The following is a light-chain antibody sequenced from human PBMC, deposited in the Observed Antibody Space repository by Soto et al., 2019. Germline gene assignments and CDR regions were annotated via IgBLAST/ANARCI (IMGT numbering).Light chain of an antibody. Sequence: EIVLTQSPGTLSLSPGERATLSCRASQSVSSSYLAWYQQKPGQAPRLLIYGASSRATGIPDRFSGSGSGTDLTLTSSRLEPEDFAVYYCQQYGSSPTFGGGTKVEIK. J-gene: IGKJ4*01. CDR2: GAS. CDR1: QSVSSSY. V-gene: IGKV3-20*01. CDR3: QQYGSSPT.